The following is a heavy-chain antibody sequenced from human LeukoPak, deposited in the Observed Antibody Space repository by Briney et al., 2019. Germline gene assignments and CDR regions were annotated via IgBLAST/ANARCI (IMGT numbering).Heavy chain of an antibody. CDR2: IYYSWST. D-gene: IGHD1-20*01. CDR1: GVSINSRSYY. CDR3: AKLTGIYYFGF. V-gene: IGHV4-39*01. Sequence: SETLSLTCTVSGVSINSRSYYWGWIRQPPGKGLEWSGSIYYSWSTYSDSSLNRRVTISVDASKYQFSLKMNSVTDENTAVYSIAKLTGIYYFGFWGQGNLVSVSS. J-gene: IGHJ4*02.